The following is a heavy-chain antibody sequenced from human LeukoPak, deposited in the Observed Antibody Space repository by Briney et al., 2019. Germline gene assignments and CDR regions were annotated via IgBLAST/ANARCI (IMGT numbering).Heavy chain of an antibody. CDR3: ARGGWYYFDY. CDR2: KYTSGST. V-gene: IGHV4-4*07. J-gene: IGHJ4*02. Sequence: SETLSLTCTVSGGSISSYYWSWIRQPAGKGLEWIGRKYTSGSTNYNPSLKSRVTMSVDTSKNQFSLKLTSVIAADTAVYYCARGGWYYFDYWGQGTLVTVSS. CDR1: GGSISSYY.